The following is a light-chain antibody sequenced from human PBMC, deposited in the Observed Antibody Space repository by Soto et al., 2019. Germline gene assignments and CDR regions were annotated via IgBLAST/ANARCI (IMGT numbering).Light chain of an antibody. V-gene: IGKV3-20*01. Sequence: EIVLTQSPGTLSLSPGERATLSCRASQSVTSGYLAWYRQQPNQAPRLLIYGASYRATGIPDRFSGGGSGTDFTLTISCLQSEDFATYYCQQYYSYPLTFGGGTKVDIK. CDR3: QQYYSYPLT. J-gene: IGKJ4*01. CDR1: QSVTSGY. CDR2: GAS.